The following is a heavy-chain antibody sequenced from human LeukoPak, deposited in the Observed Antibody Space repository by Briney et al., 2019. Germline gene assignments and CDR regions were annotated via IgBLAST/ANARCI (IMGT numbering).Heavy chain of an antibody. CDR2: INANSGNT. Sequence: GASVKVSCKASGNTFSHYGFSWVRQAPGQGLEWMGWINANSGNTDYAQNFQGRVTLTTDTSTNVAYMELRSLTSDDTAVYYCARDVGVTRFDPWGQGTLVTVSS. V-gene: IGHV1-18*01. CDR3: ARDVGVTRFDP. J-gene: IGHJ5*02. D-gene: IGHD3-22*01. CDR1: GNTFSHYG.